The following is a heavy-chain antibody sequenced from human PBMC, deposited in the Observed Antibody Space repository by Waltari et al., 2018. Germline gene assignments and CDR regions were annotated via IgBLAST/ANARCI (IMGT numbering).Heavy chain of an antibody. Sequence: EVQLVESGGGLVKPGGSLRLSCAASGFTFSSYSMNWVRQAPGKGLEWVSSISSSSSYIYYADSVKGRFTISRDNAKNSLYLQMNSLRAEDTAVYYCARESNGGSWRADAFDIWGQGTMVTVSS. D-gene: IGHD2-15*01. V-gene: IGHV3-21*01. CDR3: ARESNGGSWRADAFDI. CDR1: GFTFSSYS. CDR2: ISSSSSYI. J-gene: IGHJ3*02.